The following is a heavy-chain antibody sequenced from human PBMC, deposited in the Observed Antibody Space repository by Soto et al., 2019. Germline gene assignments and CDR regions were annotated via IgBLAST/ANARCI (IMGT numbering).Heavy chain of an antibody. Sequence: QVQLVESGGGVVQPGRSLRLSCAASGFTFSSYAMHWVRQAPGKGLEWVAGISYDGSNKYYADSVKGRFTISRDNSKNTLHLQMHSQSAEDTAVYYCGRPTCAAAGTVTWFDPWGQGPLVTVSS. CDR2: ISYDGSNK. CDR1: GFTFSSYA. V-gene: IGHV3-30-3*01. J-gene: IGHJ5*02. D-gene: IGHD6-13*01. CDR3: GRPTCAAAGTVTWFDP.